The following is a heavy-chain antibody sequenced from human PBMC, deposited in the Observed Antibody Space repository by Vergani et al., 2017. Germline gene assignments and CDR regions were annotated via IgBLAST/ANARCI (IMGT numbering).Heavy chain of an antibody. CDR2: IYYSGST. CDR3: ASELLWYYYGSGSYYNGNWFDP. D-gene: IGHD3-10*01. Sequence: QVQLQESGPGLVKPSETLSLTCTVSNDSVSNTFYYWGWIRQTPGKGLEWIGSIYYSGSTYYNPSLESRVTMSVDTSKSQFSLKLSSVTAADTAVYYCASELLWYYYGSGSYYNGNWFDPWGQGTLVTVSS. J-gene: IGHJ5*02. CDR1: NDSVSNTFYY. V-gene: IGHV4-39*01.